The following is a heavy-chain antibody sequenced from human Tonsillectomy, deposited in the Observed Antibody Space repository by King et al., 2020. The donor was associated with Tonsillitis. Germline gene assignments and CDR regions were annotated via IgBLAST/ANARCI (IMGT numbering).Heavy chain of an antibody. CDR3: AVLECALLDSGMDV. CDR2: IYYSGIT. D-gene: IGHD1-26*01. Sequence: QLQESGPGLVKPSETLSLACTVSGGSVSSRSHYWGWIRQPPGKGLEWIGIIYYSGITYYKPSLKSRVTISVDTSKNQFSLKLSSVTIADTAVYYCAVLECALLDSGMDVWGQGTTVTVSS. V-gene: IGHV4-39*07. CDR1: GGSVSSRSHY. J-gene: IGHJ6*02.